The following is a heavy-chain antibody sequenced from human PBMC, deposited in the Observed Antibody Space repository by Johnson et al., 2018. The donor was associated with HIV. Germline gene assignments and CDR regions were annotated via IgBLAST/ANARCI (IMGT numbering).Heavy chain of an antibody. V-gene: IGHV3-30-3*01. J-gene: IGHJ3*02. CDR3: ARDPFYGAFDI. Sequence: QVQLVESGGGVVQPGGSLRLSCAASGFTFSSFAMHWVRQAPGKGLEWMAFISYDGSNKYFTDSVRGRFTISRDNSKNTLFLQMNSLRAEDTAVYYCARDPFYGAFDIWGQGTMVTVSS. D-gene: IGHD2/OR15-2a*01. CDR1: GFTFSSFA. CDR2: ISYDGSNK.